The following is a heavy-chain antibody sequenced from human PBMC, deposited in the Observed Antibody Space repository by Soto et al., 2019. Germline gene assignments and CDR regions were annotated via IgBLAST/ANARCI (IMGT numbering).Heavy chain of an antibody. Sequence: SVKVSCKASGGTFSSYAISWVRQAPGQGLEWMGGIIPIFGTANYAQKFQGRVTITADESTSTAYMELSSLRSEDTAVYYCARDLYSRLRFLEWPLDYWGQGTLVTVSS. V-gene: IGHV1-69*13. CDR3: ARDLYSRLRFLEWPLDY. CDR1: GGTFSSYA. D-gene: IGHD3-3*01. J-gene: IGHJ4*02. CDR2: IIPIFGTA.